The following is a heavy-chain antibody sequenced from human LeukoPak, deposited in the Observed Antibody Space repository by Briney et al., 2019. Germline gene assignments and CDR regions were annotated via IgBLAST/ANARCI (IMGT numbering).Heavy chain of an antibody. J-gene: IGHJ4*02. CDR3: ARDYTMVRGVLDY. CDR2: ISSSGSTI. CDR1: GFTFSSYA. Sequence: GGSLRLSCAASGFTFSSYAMSWVRQAPGKGLEWVSYISSSGSTIYYADSVKGRFTISRDNAKNSLYLQMNSLRAEDTAVYYCARDYTMVRGVLDYWGQGTLVTVSS. D-gene: IGHD3-10*01. V-gene: IGHV3-48*03.